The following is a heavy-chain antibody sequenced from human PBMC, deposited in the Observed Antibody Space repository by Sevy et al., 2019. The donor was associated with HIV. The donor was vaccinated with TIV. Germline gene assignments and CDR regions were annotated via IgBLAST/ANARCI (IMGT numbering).Heavy chain of an antibody. J-gene: IGHJ6*02. CDR3: STDPIIVLLVTDGMDV. Sequence: GGSLRLSCAASGFTFSNAWMSWVRQAPGKGLEWVGRIKSKTDGGTTDYVATVKSRFTISRDDSKNTLFLQMNSLKTEDTAVYYCSTDPIIVLLVTDGMDVWGQGTTVTVSS. D-gene: IGHD2-8*02. V-gene: IGHV3-15*01. CDR1: GFTFSNAW. CDR2: IKSKTDGGTT.